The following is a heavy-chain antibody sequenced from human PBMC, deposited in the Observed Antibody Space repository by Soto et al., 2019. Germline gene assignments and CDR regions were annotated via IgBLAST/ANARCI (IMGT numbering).Heavy chain of an antibody. CDR3: AKDYSSSSRAPDY. V-gene: IGHV3-23*01. Sequence: GGSLRLSCAASGFTFISYAMIWVRQAPGKGLEWVSAISGSGGSTYYADSVKGRFTISRDNSKNTLYLQMSSLRAEDTAVYYCAKDYSSSSRAPDYWGQGTLVTVSS. D-gene: IGHD6-6*01. J-gene: IGHJ4*02. CDR1: GFTFISYA. CDR2: ISGSGGST.